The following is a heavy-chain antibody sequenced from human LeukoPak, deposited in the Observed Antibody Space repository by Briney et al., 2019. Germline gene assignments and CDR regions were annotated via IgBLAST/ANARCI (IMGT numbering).Heavy chain of an antibody. CDR3: AKDLGDGYPTPED. CDR2: IWYYGSNK. D-gene: IGHD5-24*01. CDR1: GFTFSSYG. J-gene: IGHJ4*02. Sequence: PGGSLRLSCAASGFTFSSYGMHWVRQAPGKGLEWVAVIWYYGSNKYYADSVKGRFTISRDNSKNTLYLQMNSLRAEDTAVYYCAKDLGDGYPTPEDWGQGTLVTVSS. V-gene: IGHV3-33*06.